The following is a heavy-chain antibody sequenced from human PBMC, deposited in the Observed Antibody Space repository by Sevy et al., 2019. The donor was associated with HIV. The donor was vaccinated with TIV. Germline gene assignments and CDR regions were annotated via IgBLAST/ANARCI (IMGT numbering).Heavy chain of an antibody. CDR2: ISSSSSYI. Sequence: GESLKISCAASGFTFSSYSMNWVRQAPGKGLEWVSSISSSSSYIYYADSVKGRFTISRDNAKNSLYLQMNSLRAEDTAVYYCARDATMIVEGAYYYYGMDVWGQGTTVTVSS. CDR3: ARDATMIVEGAYYYYGMDV. CDR1: GFTFSSYS. D-gene: IGHD3-22*01. V-gene: IGHV3-21*01. J-gene: IGHJ6*02.